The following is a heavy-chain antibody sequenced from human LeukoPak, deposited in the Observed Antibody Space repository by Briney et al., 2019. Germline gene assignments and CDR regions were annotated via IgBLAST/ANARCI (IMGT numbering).Heavy chain of an antibody. CDR1: GYTFTGYY. CDR2: INPNSGGT. Sequence: ASVKVSCKASGYTFTGYYMHWVRQAPGQGLEWMGWINPNSGGTNYAQKFQGRVTMTRDTSISTAYMELSRLRSDDTAVYYCARVWGYSGYDSEDYWGQGTLVTVSS. V-gene: IGHV1-2*02. D-gene: IGHD5-12*01. J-gene: IGHJ4*02. CDR3: ARVWGYSGYDSEDY.